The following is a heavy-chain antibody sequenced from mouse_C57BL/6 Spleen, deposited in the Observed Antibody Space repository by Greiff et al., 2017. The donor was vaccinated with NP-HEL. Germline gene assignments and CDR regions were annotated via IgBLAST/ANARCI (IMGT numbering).Heavy chain of an antibody. CDR2: IDPSDSYT. V-gene: IGHV1-69*01. D-gene: IGHD1-1*01. Sequence: QVQLQQPGAELVMPGASVKLSCKASGYTFTSYWMHWVKQRPGQGLEWIGEIDPSDSYTNYNQKFKGKSTLTVDISSSTAYMQLSSLTSEDSAVYYCARHYYGSSGYFDVWGTGTTVTVSS. CDR3: ARHYYGSSGYFDV. CDR1: GYTFTSYW. J-gene: IGHJ1*03.